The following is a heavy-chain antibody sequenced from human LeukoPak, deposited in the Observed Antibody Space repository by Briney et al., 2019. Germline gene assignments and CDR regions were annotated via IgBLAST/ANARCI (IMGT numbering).Heavy chain of an antibody. J-gene: IGHJ6*03. V-gene: IGHV4-59*01. CDR2: IYYSGST. CDR3: ARGGGNYYMDV. CDR1: GGSISSYY. D-gene: IGHD3-10*01. Sequence: SETLSLTCTVSGGSISSYYWSWIRQPPGKGLEWIWYIYYSGSTNYNPSLKSRVTISVDTSKNQFSLKLSSVTAADTAVYYCARGGGNYYMDVWDKGTTVTVSS.